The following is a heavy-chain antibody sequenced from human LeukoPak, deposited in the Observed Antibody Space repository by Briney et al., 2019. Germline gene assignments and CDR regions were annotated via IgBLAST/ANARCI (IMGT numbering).Heavy chain of an antibody. CDR2: ISGSGAST. D-gene: IGHD2-2*01. V-gene: IGHV3-23*01. CDR3: AKAPYCSSSSCYRHMDV. Sequence: GRSLRLSCAASGFTYSSYAMNWVRQAPGKGLEWVSTISGSGASTYYADSVKGRFTISRDNSKNTLYLQMNSLRAEDTAVYYCAKAPYCSSSSCYRHMDVWGKGTTVTISS. CDR1: GFTYSSYA. J-gene: IGHJ6*03.